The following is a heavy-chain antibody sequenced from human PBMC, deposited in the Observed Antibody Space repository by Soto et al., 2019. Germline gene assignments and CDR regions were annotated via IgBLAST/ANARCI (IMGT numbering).Heavy chain of an antibody. Sequence: QVQLVQSGAEVKRPGASVKVSCRVAGYTFNGYGISWMRQAPGQGLEWMGWVSGNNGDTKYVEKYQGRVTMTIDTSTSTAYMELRSLRSDDTAVSYGAREISYDHDDSCYSNFDYWGQGTLVTVSP. CDR3: AREISYDHDDSCYSNFDY. J-gene: IGHJ4*02. CDR1: GYTFNGYG. D-gene: IGHD3-22*01. CDR2: VSGNNGDT. V-gene: IGHV1-18*01.